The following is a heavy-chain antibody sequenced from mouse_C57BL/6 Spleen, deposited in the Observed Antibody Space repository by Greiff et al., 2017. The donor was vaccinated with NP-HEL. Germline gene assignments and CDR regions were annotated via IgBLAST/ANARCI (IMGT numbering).Heavy chain of an antibody. J-gene: IGHJ1*03. CDR1: GYAFSSSW. V-gene: IGHV1-82*01. Sequence: VQLQQSGPELVKPGASVKISCKASGYAFSSSWMNWVKQRPGKGLEWIGRIYPGDGDTNYNGRFKGKATLTADKSSSTAYMQLSSLTSEDSAVYFCAPIYYDYDRYFDVWGTGTTVTVSS. D-gene: IGHD2-4*01. CDR2: IYPGDGDT. CDR3: APIYYDYDRYFDV.